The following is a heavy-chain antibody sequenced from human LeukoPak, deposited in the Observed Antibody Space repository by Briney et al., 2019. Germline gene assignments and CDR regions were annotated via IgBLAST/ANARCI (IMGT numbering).Heavy chain of an antibody. CDR3: ARVHWYFDF. Sequence: GGSLRLSCAASGFTFSSYWMSWVRQAPGKGLEWVAHIKEDGSDKNYVDSVKGRFTISRDNAKNSLYLQMNSLKVEDTAVYYCARVHWYFDFWGRGTLVTVSS. CDR2: IKEDGSDK. CDR1: GFTFSSYW. J-gene: IGHJ2*01. V-gene: IGHV3-7*04.